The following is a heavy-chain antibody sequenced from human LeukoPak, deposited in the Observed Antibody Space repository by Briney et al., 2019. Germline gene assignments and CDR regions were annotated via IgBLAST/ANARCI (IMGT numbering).Heavy chain of an antibody. CDR3: ARFPPGIAVAGHNDY. J-gene: IGHJ4*02. CDR1: GASVSSGSYY. Sequence: SETLSLTCTVSGASVSSGSYYWSWIRQPPGKGLEWIGYMYYSGSTNYNPSLKSRVTISVDTSKNQFSLKLSTVTAADTAVYYCARFPPGIAVAGHNDYWGQGTLVIVSS. D-gene: IGHD6-19*01. V-gene: IGHV4-61*01. CDR2: MYYSGST.